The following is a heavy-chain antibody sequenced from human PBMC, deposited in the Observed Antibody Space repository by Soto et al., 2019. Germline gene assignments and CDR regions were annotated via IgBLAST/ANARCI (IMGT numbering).Heavy chain of an antibody. J-gene: IGHJ4*02. CDR1: EFTFNTYD. D-gene: IGHD6-13*01. CDR2: INSGGKTI. V-gene: IGHV3-48*03. Sequence: QLVESGGGLVQPGGSLRLSWAASEFTFNTYDMNWVRQAPGKGLEWISYINSGGKTIYYADSVEGRFTVSRDNAKRSLYLQMNNLKTEDTAVYFCASTAVKSSGWYDWGQGTLVNVSS. CDR3: ASTAVKSSGWYD.